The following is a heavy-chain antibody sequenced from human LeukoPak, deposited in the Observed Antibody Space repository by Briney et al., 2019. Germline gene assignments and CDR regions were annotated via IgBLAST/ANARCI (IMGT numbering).Heavy chain of an antibody. D-gene: IGHD1-26*01. CDR3: ARSGGSGTYYDGSFDY. V-gene: IGHV4-4*07. Sequence: SETLSLTCTVSGGSSTSYDWSWVRQPAGKGLEWIGRIYTSGSTNYNPSLKSRVTMSVDTSRNQFSLKMSSVTATDTAVYYCARSGGSGTYYDGSFDYWGQGTLVTVSS. CDR1: GGSSTSYD. J-gene: IGHJ4*02. CDR2: IYTSGST.